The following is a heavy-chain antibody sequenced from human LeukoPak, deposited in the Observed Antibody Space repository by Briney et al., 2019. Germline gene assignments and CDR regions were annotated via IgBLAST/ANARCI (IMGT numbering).Heavy chain of an antibody. Sequence: GASVKVSCKASGYTFTNYAINWVRQAPGQGLEWMGWINTNTGNPTYAQGFTERFVFSLDTSVSTTYLQISSLKAEDTAVYYCARNPGDDIAVLGDPWGQGTLVSVSS. J-gene: IGHJ5*02. V-gene: IGHV7-4-1*02. CDR1: GYTFTNYA. D-gene: IGHD2-2*01. CDR2: INTNTGNP. CDR3: ARNPGDDIAVLGDP.